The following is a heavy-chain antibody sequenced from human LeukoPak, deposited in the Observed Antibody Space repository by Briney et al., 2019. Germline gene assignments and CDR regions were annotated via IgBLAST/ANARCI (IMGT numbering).Heavy chain of an antibody. CDR3: ASGRGSGSLR. CDR2: INPNSGGT. CDR1: GYTFNVYF. Sequence: ASVKVSCKASGYTFNVYFMQWVRQAPGQGLEWMGWINPNSGGTNYAQKFQGRVTMTLDTSNNAAYMELTSLTPDDTAIYYCASGRGSGSLRWGQGTLVTVSS. J-gene: IGHJ4*02. D-gene: IGHD1-26*01. V-gene: IGHV1-2*02.